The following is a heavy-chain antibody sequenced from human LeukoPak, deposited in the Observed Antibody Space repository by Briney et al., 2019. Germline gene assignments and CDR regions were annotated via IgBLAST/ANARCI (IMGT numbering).Heavy chain of an antibody. CDR3: ARVYYDFWSGYYPGYGMDV. CDR2: ISYDGSNK. J-gene: IGHJ6*02. V-gene: IGHV3-30-3*01. D-gene: IGHD3-3*01. Sequence: PGGSLRLSCAASGFTFSSYAMHWVRQAPGKGLEWVEVISYDGSNKYYADSVKGRFTISRDNSKNTLYLQMNSLRAEDTAVYYCARVYYDFWSGYYPGYGMDVWGQGTTVTVSS. CDR1: GFTFSSYA.